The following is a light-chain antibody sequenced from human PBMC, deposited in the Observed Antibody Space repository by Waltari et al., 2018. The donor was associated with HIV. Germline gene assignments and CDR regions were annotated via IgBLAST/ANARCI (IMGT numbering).Light chain of an antibody. CDR3: ASWDDSLGGYWI. V-gene: IGLV1-47*01. J-gene: IGLJ2*01. CDR1: TSNIGSNY. Sequence: QSVVTQPPSASGTLGQRVTISCSGGTSNIGSNYVYWYQHLPGTSPKLLIYMNDQRPSGVPDRISDSKSGTSASLAISGLRSEDEADYYCASWDDSLGGYWIFGGGTNLTVL. CDR2: MND.